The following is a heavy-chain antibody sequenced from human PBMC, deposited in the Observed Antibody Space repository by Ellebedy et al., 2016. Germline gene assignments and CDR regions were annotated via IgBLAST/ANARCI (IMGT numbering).Heavy chain of an antibody. V-gene: IGHV4-61*05. CDR2: IYYTGIT. D-gene: IGHD4/OR15-4a*01. Sequence: GSLRLSCTVSGGSISSSSYNWGWIRQPPGKGLDYVGYIYYTGITKYNPSLVGRVIISLDTSKKQLTLKLTSVTAADTAVYFCARTARVPEMWGQGAMVTVSS. CDR3: ARTARVPEM. CDR1: GGSISSSSYN. J-gene: IGHJ3*02.